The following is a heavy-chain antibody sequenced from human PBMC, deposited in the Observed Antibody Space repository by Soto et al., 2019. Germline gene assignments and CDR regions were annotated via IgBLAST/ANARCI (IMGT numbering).Heavy chain of an antibody. J-gene: IGHJ4*02. CDR2: ISNDGSQK. CDR3: ARAGGGYLDY. D-gene: IGHD6-25*01. Sequence: QVQLEESGGGVVQPGRSLRLSCAASGFTFSYYALHWVRQAPGKGLEWVAHISNDGSQKLYTDSVKGRLSISRDNSKNTLYLEMNSLRAEDTAVYYCARAGGGYLDYWGQGSLVTVSS. CDR1: GFTFSYYA. V-gene: IGHV3-30*04.